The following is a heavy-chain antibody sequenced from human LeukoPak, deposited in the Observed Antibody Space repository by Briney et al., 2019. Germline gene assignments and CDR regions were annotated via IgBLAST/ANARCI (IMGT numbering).Heavy chain of an antibody. CDR3: ARERHAGSFAD. CDR1: GDSVSSNSAA. D-gene: IGHD2-8*01. V-gene: IGHV6-1*01. CDR2: TYYRSKWYY. Sequence: SQTLSLTCAISGDSVSSNSAAWNWIRQFPSRGLEWLGRTYYRSKWYYDYALSVRSRITINSDTSRNQFSLHLNSVTPEDTAIYYCARERHAGSFADWGLGTLVTVSS. J-gene: IGHJ4*02.